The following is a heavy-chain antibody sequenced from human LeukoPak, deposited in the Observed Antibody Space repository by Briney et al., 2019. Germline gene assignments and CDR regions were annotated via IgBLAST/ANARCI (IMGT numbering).Heavy chain of an antibody. D-gene: IGHD6-19*01. V-gene: IGHV4-39*01. CDR1: GGSISSSSYD. Sequence: SGTLSLTCTVSGGSISSSSYDWGWIRQPPGKGLEWIGSIYYSGSTYYNPSLKSRVTISVDTSKNQFSLKLSSVTAADTAVYYCARGYSSGWYDYYYYGMDVWGQGTTVTVSS. CDR2: IYYSGST. CDR3: ARGYSSGWYDYYYYGMDV. J-gene: IGHJ6*02.